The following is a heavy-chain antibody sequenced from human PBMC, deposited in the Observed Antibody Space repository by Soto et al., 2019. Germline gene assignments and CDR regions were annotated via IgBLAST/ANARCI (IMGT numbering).Heavy chain of an antibody. CDR1: GYTFTSYD. J-gene: IGHJ5*02. Sequence: ASVKVSCKASGYTFTSYDINWVRQATGQGLEWMGWMNPNSGNTGYAQKFQGRVTMTRNTSISTAYMELSSLRSEDTAVYYCARGINYDYIWGGYRFVWFDPWGQGTLVTVSS. CDR3: ARGINYDYIWGGYRFVWFDP. V-gene: IGHV1-8*01. CDR2: MNPNSGNT. D-gene: IGHD3-16*02.